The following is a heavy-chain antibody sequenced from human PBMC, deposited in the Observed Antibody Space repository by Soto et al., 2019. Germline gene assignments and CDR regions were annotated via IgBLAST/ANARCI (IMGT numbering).Heavy chain of an antibody. D-gene: IGHD3-10*01. Sequence: EVQLVESGGGLVQPGGSLRLSCAASGFAFSSYEMNWVRQSPGKGLEWLSYISSTASTIHYADSVKGRFTISRGNANNSVYLQMNSLTADDSAVYYCARAAGIMTRGFHGMDVWGQGTTVTVSS. J-gene: IGHJ6*02. CDR2: ISSTASTI. CDR1: GFAFSSYE. CDR3: ARAAGIMTRGFHGMDV. V-gene: IGHV3-48*03.